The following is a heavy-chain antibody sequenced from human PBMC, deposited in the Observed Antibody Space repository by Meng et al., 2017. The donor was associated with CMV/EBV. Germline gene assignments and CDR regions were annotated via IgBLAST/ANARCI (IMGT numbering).Heavy chain of an antibody. CDR1: GFTVSSNY. D-gene: IGHD6-25*01. V-gene: IGHV3-66*02. CDR3: AREIGTAAGRFDY. J-gene: IGHJ4*02. CDR2: IYSGGTT. Sequence: GGSLRHSCAASGFTVSSNYMDWVRQAPGKGLEWVSVIYSGGTTKYADSVKGRFIISRDNSKNTLSLQVNSLRPEDTAVYYCAREIGTAAGRFDYWGQGSLVTVSS.